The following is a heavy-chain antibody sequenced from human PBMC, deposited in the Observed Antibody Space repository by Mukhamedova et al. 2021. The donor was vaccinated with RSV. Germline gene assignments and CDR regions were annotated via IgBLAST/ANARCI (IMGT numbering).Heavy chain of an antibody. Sequence: GQGLEWMGIINPSGGSTSYAQQFQGRVTMTRDTSTSTVYMELSSLRSEDTAVYYCARGDTYGGDYLGQGTLVTVSS. CDR3: ARGDTYGGDY. V-gene: IGHV1-46*01. CDR2: INPSGGST. D-gene: IGHD5-18*01. J-gene: IGHJ4*02.